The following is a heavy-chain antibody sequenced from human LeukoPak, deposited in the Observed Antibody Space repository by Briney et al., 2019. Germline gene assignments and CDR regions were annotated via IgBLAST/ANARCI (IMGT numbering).Heavy chain of an antibody. Sequence: GASVKVSCKASGYTFTGYYMHWVRQAPGQGLEWMGWINPNSGGTNYAQKFQGRVTMTRDTSISTAYMELSRLRSDDTAVYYCARGTSRYCSSTSCFPGPHDYWGQGTLVTVSS. CDR2: INPNSGGT. D-gene: IGHD2-2*01. V-gene: IGHV1-2*02. CDR1: GYTFTGYY. J-gene: IGHJ4*02. CDR3: ARGTSRYCSSTSCFPGPHDY.